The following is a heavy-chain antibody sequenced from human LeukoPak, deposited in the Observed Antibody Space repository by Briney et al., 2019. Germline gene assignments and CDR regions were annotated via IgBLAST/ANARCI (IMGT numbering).Heavy chain of an antibody. D-gene: IGHD3-3*01. Sequence: SETLSLTCSVSGGSFSDYYWNWIRQSPGKGLEWIGYIYPSGSTDYNPSLKSRVTMSTDTSKNQISLKLTSVTAADTAGYFCARQATLLAGRLEAGGFDIWGRGTMVTVSS. J-gene: IGHJ3*02. CDR2: IYPSGST. CDR1: GGSFSDYY. V-gene: IGHV4-59*08. CDR3: ARQATLLAGRLEAGGFDI.